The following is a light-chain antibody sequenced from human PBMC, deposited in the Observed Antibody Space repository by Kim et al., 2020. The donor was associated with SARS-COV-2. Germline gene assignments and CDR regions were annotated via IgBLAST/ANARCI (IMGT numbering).Light chain of an antibody. CDR3: MQALQIPIT. CDR1: QSLLHSNGYTY. CDR2: LGS. V-gene: IGKV2-28*01. J-gene: IGKJ3*01. Sequence: DIVMTQSPLSLPVTPGEPASISCRSSQSLLHSNGYTYLDWYLQKPGQSPQLLIYLGSNRASGVPDKFSGSGSGTDFTLKISRVEAEDVGVYYCMQALQIPITFGPGTKVDIK.